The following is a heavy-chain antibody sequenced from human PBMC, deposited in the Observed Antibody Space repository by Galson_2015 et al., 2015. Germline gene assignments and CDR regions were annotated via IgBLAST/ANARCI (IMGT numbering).Heavy chain of an antibody. J-gene: IGHJ4*02. D-gene: IGHD3-22*01. CDR2: ISYDGSNK. CDR1: GFTFSSYG. V-gene: IGHV3-30*03. Sequence: SLRLSCAASGFTFSSYGMHWVRQAPGTGLEWVAVISYDGSNKYYADSVKGRFTISRDNSKNTLYLQMNSLRAADTAVYYCARGGYYDSSGYSDYWGQGTLVTVSS. CDR3: ARGGYYDSSGYSDY.